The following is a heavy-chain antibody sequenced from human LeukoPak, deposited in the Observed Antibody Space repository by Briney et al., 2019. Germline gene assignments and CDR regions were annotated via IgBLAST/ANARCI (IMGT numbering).Heavy chain of an antibody. J-gene: IGHJ5*02. V-gene: IGHV4-59*01. CDR3: ARGYYDSSGYLISYNWFDP. D-gene: IGHD3-22*01. CDR2: IYYSGST. Sequence: SETLSLTCTVSGGSISHYYWSWIRQPPGKGLEWIGYIYYSGSTNYNPSLKSRVTISVDTSKNQFSLKLSSVTAAGTAVYYCARGYYDSSGYLISYNWFDPWGQGTLVTVSS. CDR1: GGSISHYY.